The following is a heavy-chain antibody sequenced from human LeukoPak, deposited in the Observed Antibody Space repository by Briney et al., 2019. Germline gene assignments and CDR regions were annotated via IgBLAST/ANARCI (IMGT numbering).Heavy chain of an antibody. CDR1: GFTFSSYG. Sequence: GGSLRLSCAASGFTFSSYGIHWVRQAPGKGLEWVAVVWYDGSNKYYADSVKGRFTISRDNSKNTLYLQMNSLRAEDTAVYYCARESGFGDDSSGYYFDYWGQGTLVTVSS. CDR2: VWYDGSNK. J-gene: IGHJ4*02. D-gene: IGHD3-22*01. CDR3: ARESGFGDDSSGYYFDY. V-gene: IGHV3-33*01.